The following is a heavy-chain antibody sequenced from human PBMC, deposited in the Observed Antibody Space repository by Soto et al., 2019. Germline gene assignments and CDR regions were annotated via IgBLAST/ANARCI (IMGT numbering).Heavy chain of an antibody. CDR2: INAGNGNT. Sequence: QVQLVQSGAEVKKPGASVKVSCKASGYTFTSYAMHWVRQARGQRLEWMGWINAGNGNTKYSQKFQGRVTITRDTSASTAYMELSSLRSEDTAVYYCARLVGYYAPLDVWGQGTTVTVS. CDR3: ARLVGYYAPLDV. D-gene: IGHD3-3*01. CDR1: GYTFTSYA. V-gene: IGHV1-3*01. J-gene: IGHJ6*02.